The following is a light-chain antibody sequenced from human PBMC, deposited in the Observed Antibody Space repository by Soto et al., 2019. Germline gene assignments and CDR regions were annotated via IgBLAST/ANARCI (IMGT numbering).Light chain of an antibody. J-gene: IGKJ2*01. CDR2: KIS. CDR1: QSLVHGDGNTY. V-gene: IGKV2-24*01. CDR3: MQATQFPGT. Sequence: DIVMTQTPLSSPVTLGQPASISCRSSQSLVHGDGNTYLSWLQQRPGQPPRLLIYKISKRSSGVPDRFSGSGAGTDFTLKISKVEAADVGVYYCMQATQFPGTFGQGTRLEIK.